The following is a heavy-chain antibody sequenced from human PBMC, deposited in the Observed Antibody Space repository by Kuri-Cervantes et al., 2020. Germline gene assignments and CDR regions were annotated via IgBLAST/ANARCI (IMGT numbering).Heavy chain of an antibody. CDR3: AREDGYDSSGDHAFDI. D-gene: IGHD3-22*01. CDR2: IGTAGDT. CDR1: GFTFSSYD. V-gene: IGHV3-13*01. Sequence: GESLKISCAASGFTFSSYDMHWVRQATGKGLEWVSAIGTAGDTYYPGSVKGRFTISRENAKNSLYLQMNSLRAGDTAVYYCAREDGYDSSGDHAFDIWGQGTMVTVSS. J-gene: IGHJ3*02.